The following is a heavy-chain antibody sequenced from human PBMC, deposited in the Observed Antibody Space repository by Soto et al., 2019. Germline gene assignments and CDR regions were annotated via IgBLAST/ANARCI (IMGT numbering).Heavy chain of an antibody. CDR3: ARDWVGDLXF. Sequence: XSVKVSCKTSGYTFTSYGISWVRQAPGQGLEWMGWIXGYNGDTKYVQKFQGXXXXTXDTXXXXXXXXXXXXRSXDTAXYXXARDWVGDLXFWGXXTVXXVSS. V-gene: IGHV1-18*01. J-gene: IGHJ4*01. D-gene: IGHD4-17*01. CDR2: IXGYNGDT. CDR1: GYTFTSYG.